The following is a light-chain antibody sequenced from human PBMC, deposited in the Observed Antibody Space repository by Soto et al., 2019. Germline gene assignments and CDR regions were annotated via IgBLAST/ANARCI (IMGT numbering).Light chain of an antibody. V-gene: IGLV2-23*03. Sequence: QSALTKPASVCGSPGQSITISCTGTASDVGTYNLVSWYQQHPGKAPKLMIYEGNNRPSGISNRFSGSKSGNAASLTISGLQAEDEADYYCCSYTGSSTFVVFGGGTKVTVL. J-gene: IGLJ3*02. CDR3: CSYTGSSTFVV. CDR2: EGN. CDR1: ASDVGTYNL.